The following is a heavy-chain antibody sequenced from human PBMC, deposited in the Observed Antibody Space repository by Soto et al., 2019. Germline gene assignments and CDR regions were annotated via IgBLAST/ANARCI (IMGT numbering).Heavy chain of an antibody. D-gene: IGHD3-3*01. CDR2: ISAYNGNT. CDR1: GYTFTSYG. V-gene: IGHV1-18*01. Sequence: ASVKVSCKASGYTFTSYGISWVRQAPGQGLEWMGWISAYNGNTNYAQKLQGRVTMTTDTSTSTAYMELRSLRSDDTAVHYCARDGITIFGVVIISWFDPWGQGTLVTVSS. J-gene: IGHJ5*02. CDR3: ARDGITIFGVVIISWFDP.